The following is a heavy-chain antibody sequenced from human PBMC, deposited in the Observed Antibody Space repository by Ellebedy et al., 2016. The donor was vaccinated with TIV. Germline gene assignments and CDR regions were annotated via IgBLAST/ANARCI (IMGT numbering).Heavy chain of an antibody. J-gene: IGHJ4*02. CDR3: ARVWGRDGYNFDY. CDR1: GYTFTSYA. Sequence: ASVKVSCXASGYTFTSYAMHWVRQAPGQRLEWMGWINAGNGNTSYAQKFQGRVTMTRDTSTSTVYMELSSLRSEDTAVYYCARVWGRDGYNFDYWGQGTLVTVSS. V-gene: IGHV1-3*01. D-gene: IGHD5-24*01. CDR2: INAGNGNT.